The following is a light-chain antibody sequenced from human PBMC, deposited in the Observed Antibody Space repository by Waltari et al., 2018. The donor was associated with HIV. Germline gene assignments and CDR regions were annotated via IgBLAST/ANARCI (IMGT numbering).Light chain of an antibody. V-gene: IGLV1-51*01. CDR1: ISTTAHNY. CDR3: GTWDSSLSAGV. Sequence: QSVLTQPPSVSAAPGQKVTISRSGCISTTAHNYVSCSQQLTGTAPKLLIYDNNKRPSGIPDRFSGSKSGTSATLGITGLQTGDEADYYCGTWDSSLSAGVFGGGTKLTVL. CDR2: DNN. J-gene: IGLJ3*02.